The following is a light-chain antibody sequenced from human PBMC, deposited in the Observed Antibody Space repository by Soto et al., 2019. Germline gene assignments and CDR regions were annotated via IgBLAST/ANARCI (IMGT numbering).Light chain of an antibody. CDR2: DAS. V-gene: IGKV1-17*03. CDR1: QGISNH. Sequence: DIQMSQSPSAMSASVGDRVTITCRASQGISNHLVWFQQRPGKAPKLLIYDASSLESGVPSRFSGSGSGTEFTLTISSLQPDDFATYYCQQYNSYSPLTFGGGTKVDIK. J-gene: IGKJ4*01. CDR3: QQYNSYSPLT.